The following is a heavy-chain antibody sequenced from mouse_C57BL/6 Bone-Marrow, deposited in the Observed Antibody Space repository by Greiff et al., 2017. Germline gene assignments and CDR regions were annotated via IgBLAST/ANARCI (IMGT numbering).Heavy chain of an antibody. J-gene: IGHJ2*01. D-gene: IGHD5-1*01. Sequence: QVQLQQPGAELVKPGASVKMSCKASGYTFTTYPIEWMKQNHGKSLEWIGNFHPYNDDTKYNEKFKGKATLTVEKSSNTVYLELSRLTSDDAAVYFCARSSTFFYYLDYWGQGTTLTVSS. CDR2: FHPYNDDT. V-gene: IGHV1-47*01. CDR3: ARSSTFFYYLDY. CDR1: GYTFTTYP.